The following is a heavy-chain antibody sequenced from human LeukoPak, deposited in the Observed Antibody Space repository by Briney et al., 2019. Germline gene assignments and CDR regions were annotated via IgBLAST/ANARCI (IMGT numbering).Heavy chain of an antibody. CDR1: GDTVSSNSAT. CDR3: ARGPSYFQH. CDR2: TYYRSKWYK. V-gene: IGHV6-1*01. Sequence: SQTLSLTCAISGDTVSSNSATWNWIRQSPSRGLEWLGRTYYRSKWYKYYAVSVKGRITINPDTSKNQFSLLLNSVTPEDTAVYYCARGPSYFQHWGQGTLVTVSS. J-gene: IGHJ1*01.